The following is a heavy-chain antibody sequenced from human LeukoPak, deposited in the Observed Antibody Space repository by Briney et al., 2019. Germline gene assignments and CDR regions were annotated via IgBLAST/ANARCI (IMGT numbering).Heavy chain of an antibody. CDR2: TYYRSKRSN. D-gene: IGHD3-10*01. CDR1: GDSVSRNSAA. Sequence: SQTLSLTCAISGDSVSRNSAAWNWIRQSPSRGLDWVGRTYYRSKRSNDYAVSVKSRITINPDTSKNPFSLQLNSVTPEDTAVYYCPTDRFTMVRGVITNTDPFAPWGQGTLVTVSS. V-gene: IGHV6-1*01. CDR3: PTDRFTMVRGVITNTDPFAP. J-gene: IGHJ5*02.